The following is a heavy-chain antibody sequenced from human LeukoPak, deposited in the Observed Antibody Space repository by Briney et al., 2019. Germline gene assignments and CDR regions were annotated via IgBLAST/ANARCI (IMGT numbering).Heavy chain of an antibody. Sequence: ASVKVSCKASGYTFSNYGVSWVRQAPGQGLECMGWISAYNGNTKYVEKFQGRVTMTRNTSISTAYMELSSLRSEDTAVYYCARGRPGSYYYYYYMDVWGKGTTVTISS. V-gene: IGHV1-18*01. CDR3: ARGRPGSYYYYYYMDV. D-gene: IGHD3-10*01. J-gene: IGHJ6*03. CDR1: GYTFSNYG. CDR2: ISAYNGNT.